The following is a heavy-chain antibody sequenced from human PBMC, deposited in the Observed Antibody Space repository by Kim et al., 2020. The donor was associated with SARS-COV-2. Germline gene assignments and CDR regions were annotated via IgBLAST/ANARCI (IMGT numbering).Heavy chain of an antibody. Sequence: SETLSLTCTASGGSISSYYWSWIRQPPGKGLEWIGYIYYSGSTNYNPSLKSRVTISVDTSKNQCSRKLSSVTAADTTVYYCARVSGIAARRVLVWFEPWGQGTLVTVSS. CDR3: ARVSGIAARRVLVWFEP. V-gene: IGHV4-59*08. CDR1: GGSISSYY. J-gene: IGHJ5*02. D-gene: IGHD6-6*01. CDR2: IYYSGST.